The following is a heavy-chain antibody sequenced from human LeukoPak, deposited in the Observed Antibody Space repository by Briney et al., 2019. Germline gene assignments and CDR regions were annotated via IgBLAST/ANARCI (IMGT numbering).Heavy chain of an antibody. Sequence: GRSLRLSCAASGFTFSSYAMHWVRQAPGKGLEWVAVISYDGSNKYYADSVKGRFTISRDNSKNTLYLQMNSLRAEDTAVYYCAREPVLRYFDWLIWGQGTLVTVSS. CDR3: AREPVLRYFDWLI. CDR1: GFTFSSYA. CDR2: ISYDGSNK. J-gene: IGHJ4*02. V-gene: IGHV3-30*01. D-gene: IGHD3-9*01.